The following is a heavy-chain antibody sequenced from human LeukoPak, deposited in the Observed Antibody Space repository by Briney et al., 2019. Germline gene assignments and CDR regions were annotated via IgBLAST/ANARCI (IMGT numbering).Heavy chain of an antibody. Sequence: GGSLRLSCAASGFTFSSYAMHWVRQAPGKGLEYVSAISSNGGSTYYANSVKGRFTISRDNSKNTLYLQMGSLRAEDMAVYYCARVKTVVVPAAYFDYWGQGTLVTVSS. D-gene: IGHD2-2*01. CDR3: ARVKTVVVPAAYFDY. J-gene: IGHJ4*02. CDR2: ISSNGGST. CDR1: GFTFSSYA. V-gene: IGHV3-64*01.